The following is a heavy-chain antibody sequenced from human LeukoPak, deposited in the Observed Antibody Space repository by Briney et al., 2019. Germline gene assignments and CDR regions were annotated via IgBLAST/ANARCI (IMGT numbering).Heavy chain of an antibody. Sequence: SETLSLTCTVSGGSISSGDYYWSWIRQPPGKGLEWIGYIYYSGSTYYNPSLKSRVTISVDTSKNQFSLKLSSVTAADTAVYYCARGAGYCSSTSCYGGYYFDYWGQGTLVTVSS. CDR1: GGSISSGDYY. D-gene: IGHD2-2*03. J-gene: IGHJ4*02. CDR3: ARGAGYCSSTSCYGGYYFDY. CDR2: IYYSGST. V-gene: IGHV4-30-4*01.